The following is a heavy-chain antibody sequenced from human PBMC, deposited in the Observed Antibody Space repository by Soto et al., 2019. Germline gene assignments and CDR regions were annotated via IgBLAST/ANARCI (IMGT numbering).Heavy chain of an antibody. Sequence: GESLKISCKGSGYSFTSYWISWVRQMPGKGLEWMGRIDPSDSYTNYSPSFQGHVTISADKSISTAYLQWSSLKASDTAMYYCARRPWFAELQSGSADVWGQGTTVTVSS. CDR2: IDPSDSYT. CDR3: ARRPWFAELQSGSADV. CDR1: GYSFTSYW. D-gene: IGHD3-10*01. V-gene: IGHV5-10-1*01. J-gene: IGHJ6*02.